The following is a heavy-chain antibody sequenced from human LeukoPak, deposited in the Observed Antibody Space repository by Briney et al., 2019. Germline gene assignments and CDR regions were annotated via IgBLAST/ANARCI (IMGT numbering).Heavy chain of an antibody. CDR3: ASGSAVAAAGDY. V-gene: IGHV4-59*01. D-gene: IGHD6-13*01. CDR1: GGPLSSNY. CDR2: IYYSGST. J-gene: IGHJ4*02. Sequence: SEPLSLTCTVSGGPLSSNYWHWIRQPPGKRLEWSGYIYYSGSTNYNPSLKSRVTISVDTSKNQFSLRLSSVTAADTAVYYRASGSAVAAAGDYWGQGTLVTVSS.